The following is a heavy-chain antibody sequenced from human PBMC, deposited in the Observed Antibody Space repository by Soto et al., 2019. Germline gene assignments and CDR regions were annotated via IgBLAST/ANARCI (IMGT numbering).Heavy chain of an antibody. D-gene: IGHD1-1*01. CDR2: INAGNGNT. CDR3: ARSRTGTTHGGMDV. CDR1: GYTFTSYA. Sequence: ASVKVSCKASGYTFTSYAMHWVRQAPGQRLEWMGWINAGNGNTKYSQKFQGRVTITRDTSASTAYMELSSLRSEDTAVYYCARSRTGTTHGGMDVWGQGTTVIVSS. J-gene: IGHJ6*02. V-gene: IGHV1-3*01.